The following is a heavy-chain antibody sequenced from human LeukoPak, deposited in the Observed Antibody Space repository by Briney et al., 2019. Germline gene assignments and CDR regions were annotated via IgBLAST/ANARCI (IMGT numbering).Heavy chain of an antibody. CDR2: INWNGGST. Sequence: PGGSLRLSCAASGFTFDDYDMSWVRQAPEKGLEGVSDINWNGGSTGYADSVKGRFTISRDNARNSLYLQMNSLRAEGTALYYCAGGGGWYWGQGTLVTVSS. D-gene: IGHD2-15*01. J-gene: IGHJ4*02. CDR3: AGGGGWY. CDR1: GFTFDDYD. V-gene: IGHV3-20*04.